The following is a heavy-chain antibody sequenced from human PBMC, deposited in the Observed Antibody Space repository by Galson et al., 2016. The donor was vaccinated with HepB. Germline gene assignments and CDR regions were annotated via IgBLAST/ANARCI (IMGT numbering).Heavy chain of an antibody. J-gene: IGHJ4*02. CDR1: GFTFSTYG. V-gene: IGHV3-30*18. Sequence: SLRLSCAASGFTFSTYGMHWVRQAPGKGLEWVAVMSFDGTNKYYGDSVKGRFTISRDNSKNTLYLQMNSLRAEDTAVYYCAKDALITMVRGVIMSYFDYWGQGTLVTVSS. D-gene: IGHD3-10*01. CDR2: MSFDGTNK. CDR3: AKDALITMVRGVIMSYFDY.